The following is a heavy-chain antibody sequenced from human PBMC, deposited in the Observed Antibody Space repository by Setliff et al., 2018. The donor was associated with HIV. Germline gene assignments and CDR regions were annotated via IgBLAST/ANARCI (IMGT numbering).Heavy chain of an antibody. J-gene: IGHJ3*01. V-gene: IGHV3-53*01. CDR2: IYSGGDT. D-gene: IGHD2-15*01. CDR1: ELTVTTNY. Sequence: GGSLRLSCAAYELTVTTNYLSWVRQAPGKGLEWVSAIYSGGDTFDADSVKGRFTISRDSSKNTLSLQMDSLRADDTAMYYCAREDYSAGAFDVWGPGTLVTVSS. CDR3: AREDYSAGAFDV.